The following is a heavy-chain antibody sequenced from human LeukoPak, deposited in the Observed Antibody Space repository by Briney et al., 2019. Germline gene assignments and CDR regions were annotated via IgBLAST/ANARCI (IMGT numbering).Heavy chain of an antibody. CDR3: AIPYCSSTSCYVDWLDP. J-gene: IGHJ5*02. Sequence: ASVKVSCKASGYTFTSYDINWVRQATGQGLEWMGWMNPNSGNTGYAQKFQGRVTMTRNTSISTAYMELSSLRSEDTAVYYCAIPYCSSTSCYVDWLDPWGQGTLVTVSP. CDR2: MNPNSGNT. D-gene: IGHD2-2*01. CDR1: GYTFTSYD. V-gene: IGHV1-8*01.